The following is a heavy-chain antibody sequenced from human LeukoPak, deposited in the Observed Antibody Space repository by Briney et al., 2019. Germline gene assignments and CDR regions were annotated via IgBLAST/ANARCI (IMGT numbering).Heavy chain of an antibody. D-gene: IGHD3-22*01. Sequence: GSLRLSRAASEFILSPYSMRLVRQAPRKGVEGVANIKQDGSEKYNVDSAKGRFTISRDNAKNSVSLQMHSLRVEDTAVYYCASAIHHYLASSGSFDIWGQGTMVTVSS. J-gene: IGHJ3*02. CDR2: IKQDGSEK. CDR3: ASAIHHYLASSGSFDI. V-gene: IGHV3-7*01. CDR1: EFILSPYS.